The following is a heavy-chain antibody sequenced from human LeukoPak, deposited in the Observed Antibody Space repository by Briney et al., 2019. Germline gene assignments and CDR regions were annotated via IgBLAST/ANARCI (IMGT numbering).Heavy chain of an antibody. CDR2: IHRDGRT. V-gene: IGHV4-4*02. Sequence: SETLSLTCAVSGVSISSSEWWIWVRQPPGQVLEWIGEIHRDGRTRYNPSLQTRVTMSIDYSKNQISLEVTSVTAADTAIYYCGKTDIYFNPIDYWGPGSLVTVSS. D-gene: IGHD3-9*01. J-gene: IGHJ4*02. CDR1: GVSISSSEW. CDR3: GKTDIYFNPIDY.